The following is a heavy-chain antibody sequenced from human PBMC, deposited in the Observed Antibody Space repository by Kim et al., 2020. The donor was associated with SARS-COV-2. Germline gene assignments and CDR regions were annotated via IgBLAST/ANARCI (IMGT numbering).Heavy chain of an antibody. CDR3: ARDRRAVAGSSADRTYYYYYYGMDV. CDR2: IWYDGSNK. D-gene: IGHD6-19*01. J-gene: IGHJ6*02. CDR1: GFTFSSYG. V-gene: IGHV3-33*01. Sequence: GGSLRLSCAASGFTFSSYGMHWVRQAPGKGLEWVAVIWYDGSNKYYADSVKGRFTISRDNSKNTLYLQMNSLRAEDTAVYYCARDRRAVAGSSADRTYYYYYYGMDVRGQGTTVTVSS.